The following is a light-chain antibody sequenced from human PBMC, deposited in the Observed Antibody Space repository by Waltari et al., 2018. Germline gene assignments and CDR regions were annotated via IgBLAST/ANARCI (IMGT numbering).Light chain of an antibody. Sequence: EIVLTQSPGTLPLSPGERATLSCRASQSVSNSYLAWYQQKPGQAPRLLIYGASSRATGIPDRFSGSGSGTDFTLTISRLEPEDFAVYYCQQYGSSPYTFGQGTKLEIK. CDR2: GAS. CDR3: QQYGSSPYT. J-gene: IGKJ2*01. V-gene: IGKV3-20*01. CDR1: QSVSNSY.